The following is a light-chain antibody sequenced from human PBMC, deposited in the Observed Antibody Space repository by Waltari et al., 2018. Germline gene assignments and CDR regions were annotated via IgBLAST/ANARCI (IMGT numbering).Light chain of an antibody. CDR2: EGD. J-gene: IGLJ2*01. CDR1: GREIDIYNL. V-gene: IGLV2-23*03. CDR3: CSYAGGTTFL. Sequence: QSALTQPASVSWSLGQSITISCTGRGREIDIYNLVSWYQQYPGKAPKLIIYEGDERPSGVSDRFSGSKSGNTASLTISGLQADDEAEYHCCSYAGGTTFLFGGGTKVTVL.